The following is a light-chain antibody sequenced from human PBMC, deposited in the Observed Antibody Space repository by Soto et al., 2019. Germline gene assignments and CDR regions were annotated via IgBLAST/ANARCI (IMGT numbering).Light chain of an antibody. CDR2: NVS. CDR3: CSFTSTNTVV. J-gene: IGLJ2*01. Sequence: QSALTQPASVSGSPGQSITISCTGTSSDVGGYNYVSWYQQHPGKAPKLMIYNVSNRPSGVSNRFSGSKSGNTASLTISGLQAEDECHYYCCSFTSTNTVVFGGGTKLTVL. CDR1: SSDVGGYNY. V-gene: IGLV2-14*01.